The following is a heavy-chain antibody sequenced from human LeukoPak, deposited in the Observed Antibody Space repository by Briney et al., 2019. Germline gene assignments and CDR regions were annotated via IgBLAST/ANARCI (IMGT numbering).Heavy chain of an antibody. Sequence: GGSLRLSCAASGFTFSSYWMSWVRQAPGKGLEWVANIKQDGSEKYYVDSVKGRFTISRDNAKNSLYLQMNSLRAEDTAVYYCASQFRRLWFGELLIWGQGTLVTVSS. V-gene: IGHV3-7*03. CDR3: ASQFRRLWFGELLI. CDR1: GFTFSSYW. CDR2: IKQDGSEK. J-gene: IGHJ4*02. D-gene: IGHD3-10*01.